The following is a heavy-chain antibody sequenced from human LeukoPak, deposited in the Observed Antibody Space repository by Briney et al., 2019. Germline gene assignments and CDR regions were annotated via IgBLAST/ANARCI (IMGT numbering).Heavy chain of an antibody. J-gene: IGHJ5*02. CDR1: GGSISSGVYY. D-gene: IGHD5-18*01. CDR3: ARKRGYSIDP. V-gene: IGHV4-31*03. Sequence: PSETLSLTCTVSGGSISSGVYYWSWIRQHPGKGLEWIGYIYYSGSTYYNPPLKSRVTISVDTSKNQFSLKLSSVTAADTAVYYCARKRGYSIDPWGQGTLVTVSS. CDR2: IYYSGST.